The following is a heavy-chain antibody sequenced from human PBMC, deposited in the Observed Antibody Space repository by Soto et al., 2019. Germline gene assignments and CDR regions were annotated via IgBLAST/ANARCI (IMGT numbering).Heavy chain of an antibody. CDR1: GFTFNNFA. J-gene: IGHJ6*02. V-gene: IGHV3-23*01. CDR3: AKRMATVLYGMDV. CDR2: ISGGGGST. Sequence: EAQLLESGGDLVQPGGSLRLSCAASGFTFNNFAMSWVRQAPGKGLEWVSRISGGGGSTYYADSVKGRFTISRDIPNNMLFLEMTSLRVEDTAVYYCAKRMATVLYGMDVWGQGTTVTVSS. D-gene: IGHD4-4*01.